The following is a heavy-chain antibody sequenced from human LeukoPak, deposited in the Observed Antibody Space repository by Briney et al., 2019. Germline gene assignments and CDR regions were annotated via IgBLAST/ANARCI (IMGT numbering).Heavy chain of an antibody. CDR2: ISYDGSNK. J-gene: IGHJ4*02. Sequence: HPGRSLRLSCAASGFTFSSYAMHWVRQAPGKGLEWVAVISYDGSNKYYADSVKGRFTISRDNSKNTLYLQMNSLRAEDTAVYYCAREPENYYNFLTGYSPPPNYFDYWGQGTLVTVSS. D-gene: IGHD3-9*01. CDR3: AREPENYYNFLTGYSPPPNYFDY. CDR1: GFTFSSYA. V-gene: IGHV3-30*04.